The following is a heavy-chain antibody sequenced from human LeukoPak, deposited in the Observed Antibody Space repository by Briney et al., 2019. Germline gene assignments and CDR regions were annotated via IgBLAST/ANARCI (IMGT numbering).Heavy chain of an antibody. D-gene: IGHD6-13*01. CDR1: GFNFDDYS. Sequence: PGRSLRLSCTAPGFNFDDYSLSWVRRAPGKGLEWGGYIRSKANGGKTGYAASEKGRFIISGDDSKSIAYLQMNSLQTEDTAVYYCNRGPHPRSNIAAPTKRDGQKYIDYWGQGTLVTVS. CDR3: NRGPHPRSNIAAPTKRDGQKYIDY. J-gene: IGHJ4*02. CDR2: IRSKANGGKT. V-gene: IGHV3-49*04.